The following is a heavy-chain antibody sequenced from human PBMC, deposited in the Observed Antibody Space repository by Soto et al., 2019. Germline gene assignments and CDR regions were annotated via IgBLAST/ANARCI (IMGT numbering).Heavy chain of an antibody. Sequence: EVQLVQSGAEVKKPGESLKISCKGSGYSFTSYWIGWVRQMPGKCLEWMGIIYPGDSDTRYSPSFQGQVTISADKSISTAYLQWSSLKASDTAMYYCARRTELGLWEVDAAFDIWGQGTMVTVSS. V-gene: IGHV5-51*01. CDR2: IYPGDSDT. D-gene: IGHD1-26*01. CDR1: GYSFTSYW. J-gene: IGHJ3*02. CDR3: ARRTELGLWEVDAAFDI.